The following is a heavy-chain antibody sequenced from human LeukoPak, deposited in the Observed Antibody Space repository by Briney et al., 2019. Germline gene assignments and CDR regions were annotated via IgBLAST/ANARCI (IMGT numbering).Heavy chain of an antibody. CDR3: ARDKAPYAMGAY. D-gene: IGHD5-18*01. CDR2: ISYDGSNK. CDR1: GFTFSSYA. J-gene: IGHJ1*01. Sequence: GGSLRLSCAASGFTFSSYAMHWVRQAPGKGLEWVAVISYDGSNKYYADSVKGRFTISRDNSENPLYLQRNSLRAEDTAVYYCARDKAPYAMGAYWGQGPLVTVSS. V-gene: IGHV3-30-3*01.